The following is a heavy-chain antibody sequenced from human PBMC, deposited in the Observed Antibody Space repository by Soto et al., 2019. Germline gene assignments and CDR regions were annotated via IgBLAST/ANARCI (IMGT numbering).Heavy chain of an antibody. V-gene: IGHV2-5*02. D-gene: IGHD4-17*01. Sequence: QITLKESGPTLVKPTQTLTLTCTFSGFSLSTSGVGVGWIRQPPGKALEWLALIYRDDDKRYSPSLKSRLTITKDTSKNQVVLTMTNMDPVDTAIYYCAHIHHYDDGFDPWGQGTLVTVSS. CDR3: AHIHHYDDGFDP. CDR2: IYRDDDK. CDR1: GFSLSTSGVG. J-gene: IGHJ5*02.